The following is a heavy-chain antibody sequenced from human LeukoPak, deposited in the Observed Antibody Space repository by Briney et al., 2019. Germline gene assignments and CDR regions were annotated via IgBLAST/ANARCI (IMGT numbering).Heavy chain of an antibody. Sequence: GGSLRLSCAASGFTFSSYGMHWVRQAPGKGLEWVAVISYDGSNKYYADSVKGRFTISRDNSKNTLYLQMNSLRAEDTAVYYCAKIPSGLGFHDYWGQGTLVTVSS. CDR2: ISYDGSNK. CDR1: GFTFSSYG. J-gene: IGHJ4*02. V-gene: IGHV3-30*18. D-gene: IGHD3-16*01. CDR3: AKIPSGLGFHDY.